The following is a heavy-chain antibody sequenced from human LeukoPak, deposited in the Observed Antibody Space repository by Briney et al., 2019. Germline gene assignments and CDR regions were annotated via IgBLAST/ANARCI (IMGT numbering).Heavy chain of an antibody. D-gene: IGHD2-2*01. Sequence: PGGSLRLYCAASGFTFDDYAMHWVRHAPGKGLEWVSGISWNSGSIAYAESVKGRFTISRDNAKNSLYLQMNSLRAEDMALYYCAKDMTSYATYYFDYWGQGTLVTVSS. CDR2: ISWNSGSI. CDR1: GFTFDDYA. CDR3: AKDMTSYATYYFDY. J-gene: IGHJ4*02. V-gene: IGHV3-9*03.